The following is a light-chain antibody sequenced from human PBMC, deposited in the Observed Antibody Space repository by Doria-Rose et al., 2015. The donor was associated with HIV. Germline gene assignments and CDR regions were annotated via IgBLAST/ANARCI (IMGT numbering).Light chain of an antibody. CDR1: QSVRSN. CDR3: QQYNNWPPYT. Sequence: ATLSVSPGERATLSCRASQSVRSNLAWYQQKPGQAPRLLIYGASTRATGIPARFSGSGSETEFTLTISSLQSEDFAVYYCQQYNNWPPYTFGQGTKLEIK. V-gene: IGKV3-15*01. J-gene: IGKJ2*01. CDR2: GAS.